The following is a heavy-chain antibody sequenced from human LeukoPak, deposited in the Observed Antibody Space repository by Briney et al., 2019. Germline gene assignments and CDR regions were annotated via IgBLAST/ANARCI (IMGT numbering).Heavy chain of an antibody. CDR3: AKDRLSNPTPYYMDV. J-gene: IGHJ6*03. CDR2: IWYDGSNK. Sequence: GGSLRLSCAASGFTFSSYGMHWVRQAPGKGLEWVAVIWYDGSNKYYADSLKGRFTISRDNSKNTLYLQMNSLRAEDTAVYYCAKDRLSNPTPYYMDVWGKGTTVTVSS. V-gene: IGHV3-33*06. CDR1: GFTFSSYG. D-gene: IGHD4-23*01.